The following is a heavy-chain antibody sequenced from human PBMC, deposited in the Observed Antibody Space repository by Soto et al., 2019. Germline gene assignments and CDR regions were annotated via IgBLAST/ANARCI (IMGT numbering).Heavy chain of an antibody. V-gene: IGHV1-46*01. CDR1: GYTFTSYY. CDR2: INPSGTTT. D-gene: IGHD2-2*01. CDR3: ASRQIASHYYCGMDV. J-gene: IGHJ6*02. Sequence: QVQLVQSGAEVKKPGASVKVSCKASGYTFTSYYMHWVRQAPGQGLEWMGIINPSGTTTDYAQKFKGRVTMTRDTSTSTYYMELSSLRSEETAVYYCASRQIASHYYCGMDVGGQGTTVTVSS.